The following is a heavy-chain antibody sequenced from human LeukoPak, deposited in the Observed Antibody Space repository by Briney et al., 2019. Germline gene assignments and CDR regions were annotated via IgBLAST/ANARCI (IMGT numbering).Heavy chain of an antibody. CDR2: ISYDGSNK. CDR1: GFTFSSYA. CDR3: AREGRESYCSSTSCFGDNWFDP. Sequence: GGPLRLSCAASGFTFSSYAMHWDRQAPGKGLEGGADISYDGSNKYYADSVKGRFTIARDNSKNTLYLQMTSLRAEDTAVYYCAREGRESYCSSTSCFGDNWFDPWGQGTLVTVSS. J-gene: IGHJ5*02. D-gene: IGHD2-2*01. V-gene: IGHV3-30*04.